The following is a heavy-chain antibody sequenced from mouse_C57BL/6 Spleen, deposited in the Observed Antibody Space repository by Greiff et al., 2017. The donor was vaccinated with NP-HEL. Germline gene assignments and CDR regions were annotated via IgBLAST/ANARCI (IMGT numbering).Heavy chain of an antibody. CDR2: ISDGGSYT. CDR1: GFTFSSYA. J-gene: IGHJ2*01. V-gene: IGHV5-4*01. CDR3: ARYLTGFDY. D-gene: IGHD4-1*01. Sequence: EVQRVESGGGLVKPGGSLKLSCAASGFTFSSYAMSWVRQTPEKRLEWVATISDGGSYTYYPDNVKGRFTISRDNAKNNLYLQMSHLKSEDTAMYYCARYLTGFDYWGQGTTLTVSS.